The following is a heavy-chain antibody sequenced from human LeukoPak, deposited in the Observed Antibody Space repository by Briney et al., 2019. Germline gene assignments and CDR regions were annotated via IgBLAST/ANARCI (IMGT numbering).Heavy chain of an antibody. J-gene: IGHJ6*04. CDR3: AKWRSVLTPPDV. CDR1: GFTFRSYA. Sequence: GGSLRLSCAASGFTFRSYAMNWVRQAPGKGLEWVSVISGSGSSTDNADSVKGRFTISRDNSKNTLYLQMNSLRAEDMAVYYCAKWRSVLTPPDVWGKGTTVTISS. V-gene: IGHV3-23*01. D-gene: IGHD2-8*01. CDR2: ISGSGSST.